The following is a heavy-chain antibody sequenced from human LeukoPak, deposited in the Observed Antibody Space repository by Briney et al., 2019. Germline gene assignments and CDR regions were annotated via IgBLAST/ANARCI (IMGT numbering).Heavy chain of an antibody. CDR3: ARLGGTAFDI. V-gene: IGHV4-59*08. J-gene: IGHJ3*02. Sequence: SETLSLTCTVSGGSISSYYWSWIRQPPGKGLEWIGYIYDSGSTNYNPSLKSRVTISVDTSKNQFSLKLSSVTAADTAVYYCARLGGTAFDIWGQGTMVTVSS. D-gene: IGHD1-26*01. CDR2: IYDSGST. CDR1: GGSISSYY.